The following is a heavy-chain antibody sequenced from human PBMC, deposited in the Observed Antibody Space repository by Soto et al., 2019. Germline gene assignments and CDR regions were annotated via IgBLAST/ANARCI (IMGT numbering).Heavy chain of an antibody. V-gene: IGHV1-2*02. CDR1: GYTFTGYY. CDR3: AREAYCSSTSCPPQH. D-gene: IGHD2-2*01. CDR2: INPNSGGT. Sequence: QVQLALSGAEVKKPGASVKVSCKASGYTFTGYYMHWVRQAPGQGLEWMGWINPNSGGTNYAQKFQGRVTMTRDTSISTAYMDLSRLRSDDTAVYYCAREAYCSSTSCPPQHWGQGTLVTVSS. J-gene: IGHJ1*01.